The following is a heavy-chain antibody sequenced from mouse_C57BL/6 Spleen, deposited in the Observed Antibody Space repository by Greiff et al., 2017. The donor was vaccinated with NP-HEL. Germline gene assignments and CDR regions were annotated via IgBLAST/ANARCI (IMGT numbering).Heavy chain of an antibody. CDR3: AKNDGYGYFDV. CDR2: IWRGGST. D-gene: IGHD2-3*01. Sequence: QVQLKESGPGRGQPSQSLSITCTVSGFSLTSYGVHWVRQSPGKGLEWLGVIWRGGSTDYNAAFMSRLSITKDNSKSQVFFKMNSLQADDTAIYYCAKNDGYGYFDVWGTGTTVTVSS. CDR1: GFSLTSYG. V-gene: IGHV2-5*01. J-gene: IGHJ1*03.